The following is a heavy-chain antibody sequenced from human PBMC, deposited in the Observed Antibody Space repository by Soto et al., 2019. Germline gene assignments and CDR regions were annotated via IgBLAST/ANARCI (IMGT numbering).Heavy chain of an antibody. D-gene: IGHD4-17*01. CDR3: AKSHNGDLMFSFDV. J-gene: IGHJ4*02. CDR1: GFIFSSYA. V-gene: IGHV3-23*01. CDR2: IRASGFNT. Sequence: GRSASLSCAAYGFIFSSYALSDVRLAPRRGLEWVSAIRASGFNTYYADSVKGRFTIYRDNSKNTLHLQMNSRVAEDTAVYYLAKSHNGDLMFSFDVWGKGPLVTVCS.